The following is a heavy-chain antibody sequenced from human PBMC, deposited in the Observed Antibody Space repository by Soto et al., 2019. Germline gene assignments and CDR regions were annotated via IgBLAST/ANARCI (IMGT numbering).Heavy chain of an antibody. CDR3: ARSGHLFDY. CDR2: INHSGKT. CDR1: GGSFSDYY. V-gene: IGHV4-34*01. J-gene: IGHJ4*02. Sequence: QVQLQQWGAGLLKPSETLSLTCAVYGGSFSDYYWSWIRQPPGKGLEWIGEINHSGKTNYSTSLKRRVTILVDTSKNQFSLKLSSVTAADTDVYYCARSGHLFDYWGQGISVTASS. D-gene: IGHD3-10*01.